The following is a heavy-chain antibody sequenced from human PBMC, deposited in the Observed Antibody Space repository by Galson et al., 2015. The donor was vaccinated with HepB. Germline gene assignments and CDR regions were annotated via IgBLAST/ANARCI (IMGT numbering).Heavy chain of an antibody. J-gene: IGHJ4*02. Sequence: LRLSCAASGFTFSAYWMSWVRQVPGKGLEWVADVNLDGSEMYYADSVKGRFTISRDNAERPVSLHMYSLRAEDTAVYYCAREVMIRTLAHKTPDYWGQGTLVTVSS. CDR1: GFTFSAYW. V-gene: IGHV3-7*03. CDR2: VNLDGSEM. D-gene: IGHD3-16*01. CDR3: AREVMIRTLAHKTPDY.